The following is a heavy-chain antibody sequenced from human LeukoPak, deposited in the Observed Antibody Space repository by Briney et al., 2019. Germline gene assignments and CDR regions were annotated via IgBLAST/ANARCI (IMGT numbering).Heavy chain of an antibody. CDR1: GGAISNSSYY. Sequence: PSETLSLTCTVSGGAISNSSYYWGWIRQPPGKGLEWIGSIDDSGSTFNTPSLKSRVTISVDTSKNQLSLKLSSVTAADTAVYSCARVGARRYGDPTWFDYWGQGTLVTVSS. D-gene: IGHD4-17*01. CDR2: IDDSGST. J-gene: IGHJ4*02. CDR3: ARVGARRYGDPTWFDY. V-gene: IGHV4-39*01.